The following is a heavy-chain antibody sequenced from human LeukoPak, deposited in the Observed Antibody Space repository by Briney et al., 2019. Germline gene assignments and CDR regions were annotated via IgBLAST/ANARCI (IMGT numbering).Heavy chain of an antibody. CDR3: ARTPNSYGSGEGMDV. Sequence: RASVKVSCKASGYTFTGYYMHWVRRAPGQGLEWMGWINPNSRGTNYAQKFQGRVTMTRDTSISTAYMELSRLRSDDTAVYYCARTPNSYGSGEGMDVWGQGTTVTVSS. CDR2: INPNSRGT. CDR1: GYTFTGYY. V-gene: IGHV1-2*02. J-gene: IGHJ6*02. D-gene: IGHD3-10*01.